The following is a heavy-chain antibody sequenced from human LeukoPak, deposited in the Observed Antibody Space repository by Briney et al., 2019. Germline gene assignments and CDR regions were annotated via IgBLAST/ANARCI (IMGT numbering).Heavy chain of an antibody. D-gene: IGHD3-10*01. J-gene: IGHJ4*02. Sequence: PSETLSLTCTVHGASLSDYYWTWIRQSPEEGLECVGAIDHRGSASYNPSLESRVTISLDTSKNQFSLNLASVTAADTAVYYCTSLFSASGTFDSWGQGTLVAVSS. CDR1: GASLSDYY. CDR2: IDHRGSA. V-gene: IGHV4-34*01. CDR3: TSLFSASGTFDS.